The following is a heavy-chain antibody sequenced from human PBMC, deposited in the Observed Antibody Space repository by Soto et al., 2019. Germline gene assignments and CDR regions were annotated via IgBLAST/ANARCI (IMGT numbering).Heavy chain of an antibody. CDR3: ATDSIAAAGARELNYYYYYGMDV. V-gene: IGHV1-24*01. J-gene: IGHJ6*02. D-gene: IGHD6-13*01. CDR2: FDPEDGET. Sequence: FDPEDGETIYAQKFQGRVTMTEDTSTDTAYMELSSLRSEDTAVYYCATDSIAAAGARELNYYYYYGMDVWGQGTTVTVSS.